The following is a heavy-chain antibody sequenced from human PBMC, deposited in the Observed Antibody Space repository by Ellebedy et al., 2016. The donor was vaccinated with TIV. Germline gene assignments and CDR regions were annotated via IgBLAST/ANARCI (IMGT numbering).Heavy chain of an antibody. CDR3: AKDYGGGRCTTTACYHFDH. Sequence: SLKISXVASEFIFDDYGMHWVRQAPGKGLEWVSGISWNSDYIGYADSVKGRFTISRDNAKNSLYLQMNSLRPEDTAFYFCAKDYGGGRCTTTACYHFDHWGYGTLVTVSS. CDR2: ISWNSDYI. V-gene: IGHV3-9*01. J-gene: IGHJ4*01. D-gene: IGHD1-26*01. CDR1: EFIFDDYG.